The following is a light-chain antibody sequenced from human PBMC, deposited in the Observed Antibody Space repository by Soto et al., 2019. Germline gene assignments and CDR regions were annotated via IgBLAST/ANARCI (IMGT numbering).Light chain of an antibody. V-gene: IGKV3-15*01. CDR3: QQYDNWPYT. Sequence: EIVMTQSPVTLSVSPGERATLSCRVSQSVRSNLAWYWQRPGQPPSLLIYGASKRTTGIPGRFSGSGSGTEFTLTISSLQSEDFAVYYCQQYDNWPYTYGQGTKLEIK. J-gene: IGKJ2*01. CDR1: QSVRSN. CDR2: GAS.